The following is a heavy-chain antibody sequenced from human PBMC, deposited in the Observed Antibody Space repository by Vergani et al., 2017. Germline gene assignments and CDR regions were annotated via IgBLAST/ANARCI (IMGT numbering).Heavy chain of an antibody. CDR3: ATKSCGTPGCQIGYFRE. D-gene: IGHD1-1*01. J-gene: IGHJ1*01. CDR2: ISYDGTQK. CDR1: GFTSSYYG. V-gene: IGHV3-30*03. Sequence: QVQLVESGGGLVQPGGSLRLSCVVSGFTSSYYGMHWVRQAPGKGLEWVAVISYDGTQKYYADSVKGRFTISRDNSKSTLYLQMNSLRTEDTAVYYCATKSCGTPGCQIGYFREWGQGTLVTVSS.